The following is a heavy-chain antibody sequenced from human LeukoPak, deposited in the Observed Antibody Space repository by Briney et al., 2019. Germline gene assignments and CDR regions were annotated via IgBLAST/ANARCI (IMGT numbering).Heavy chain of an antibody. CDR2: IYTTGSA. J-gene: IGHJ6*03. CDR3: ASPTGYSSGWYGDYYMDV. D-gene: IGHD6-19*01. CDR1: GDSISTYY. V-gene: IGHV4-4*07. Sequence: SETLSLTCTVSGDSISTYYWSWIRQPAGKGLEWIGRIYTTGSANYNPSLKSRVTMSVDTSKNQFSLKLSSVTAADTAVYYCASPTGYSSGWYGDYYMDVWGKGTTVTISS.